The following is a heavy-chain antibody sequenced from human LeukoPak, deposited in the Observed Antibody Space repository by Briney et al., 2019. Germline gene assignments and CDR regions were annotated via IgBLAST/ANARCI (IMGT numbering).Heavy chain of an antibody. J-gene: IGHJ5*02. CDR2: INHSGST. V-gene: IGHV4-34*01. Sequence: PSETLSLTCAVYGGSFSGYYWSWIRQPPGKGREWIGEINHSGSTNYNPSLKSRVTISVDTSKNQFSLKLSSVTAADTAVYYCARHRPSVWFGELLYPFWFDPWGQGTLVTVSS. CDR3: ARHRPSVWFGELLYPFWFDP. D-gene: IGHD3-10*01. CDR1: GGSFSGYY.